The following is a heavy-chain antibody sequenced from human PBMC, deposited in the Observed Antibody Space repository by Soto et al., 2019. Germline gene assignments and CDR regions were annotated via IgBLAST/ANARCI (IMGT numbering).Heavy chain of an antibody. CDR2: ISYDGTNK. D-gene: IGHD1-1*01. Sequence: QVQLVESGGGVVQPGRSLRLSCAASGFTFSTYAMHWVRQAPGKGLEWGAVISYDGTNKYYADSVKGRFTISRDNSKNTLYLQMNSLRAEDTAVYSCARDYNGDYLDYWGQGTLVTVSS. J-gene: IGHJ4*02. CDR1: GFTFSTYA. V-gene: IGHV3-30-3*01. CDR3: ARDYNGDYLDY.